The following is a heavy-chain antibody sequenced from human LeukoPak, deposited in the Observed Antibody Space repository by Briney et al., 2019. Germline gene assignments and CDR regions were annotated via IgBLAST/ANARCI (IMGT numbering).Heavy chain of an antibody. J-gene: IGHJ4*02. V-gene: IGHV4-39*07. CDR1: GGSISSSSYY. CDR3: ARLTLLLSFGEFRGNYFDY. CDR2: IYYSGST. Sequence: KPSETLSLTCTVSGGSISSSSYYWGWIRQPPGKGLEWIGSIYYSGSTYYNPSLKSRVTISVDTSKNQFSLKLSSVTAADTAVYYCARLTLLLSFGEFRGNYFDYWGQGTLVTVSS. D-gene: IGHD3-10*01.